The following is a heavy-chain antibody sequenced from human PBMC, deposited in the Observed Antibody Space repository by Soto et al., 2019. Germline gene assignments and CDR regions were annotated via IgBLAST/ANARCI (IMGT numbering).Heavy chain of an antibody. Sequence: QVHLVQSGAEVKKPVASVKVSCKGSGYIFTTYGITWVRQAPGQGLEWMGWISAHNGNTNYAQKLQGRVTVTRDTSTSTAYMELRNLRSDDTAVYYCARGRDGDYWGQGALVTVSS. V-gene: IGHV1-18*01. CDR1: GYIFTTYG. J-gene: IGHJ4*02. CDR2: ISAHNGNT. D-gene: IGHD6-6*01. CDR3: ARGRDGDY.